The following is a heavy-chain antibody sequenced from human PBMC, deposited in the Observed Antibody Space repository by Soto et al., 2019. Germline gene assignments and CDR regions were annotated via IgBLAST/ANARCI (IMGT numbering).Heavy chain of an antibody. CDR3: ARSGHIFAGVF. V-gene: IGHV4-59*01. D-gene: IGHD3-16*01. J-gene: IGHJ4*02. CDR2: LHYNGFA. CDR1: GASMNDYY. Sequence: TLSLTCTVSGASMNDYYGSWIRQSPGKGLEHIGYLHYNGFAEYSPSLRSRVSISMDTSKNQFSLKLSSVTAADTAIYFCARSGHIFAGVFWGQGILVTVSS.